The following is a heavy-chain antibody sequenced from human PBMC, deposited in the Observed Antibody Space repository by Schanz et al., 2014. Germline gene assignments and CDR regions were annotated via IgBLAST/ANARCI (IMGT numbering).Heavy chain of an antibody. CDR3: ARGDMVRGVFDY. D-gene: IGHD3-10*01. J-gene: IGHJ4*02. Sequence: EVQLVESGGGLIQPGGSLRLSCAVSGFTVNTNYMSWVRQAPGKGLEWISSMYINSGSTQYADSVKGRFIISRDSSKNTLYLQMNSLRTEDTAVYYCARGDMVRGVFDYWGQGTLVTVSS. CDR1: GFTVNTNY. CDR2: MYINSGST. V-gene: IGHV3-66*03.